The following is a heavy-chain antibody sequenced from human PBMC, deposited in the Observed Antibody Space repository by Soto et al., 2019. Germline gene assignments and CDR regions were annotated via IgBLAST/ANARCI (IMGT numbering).Heavy chain of an antibody. V-gene: IGHV2-26*01. CDR1: RFSLRNAKIS. Sequence: YGTTLVNPTEPLTLTCSVSRFSLRNAKISVSRKNQHPGKALEWLAHIFSNDEKYYSTSLKRRLSISRDTSKSQFVLTMTNMDPVDTATYYCARHGRGVGARPLDYWGQGTLVTVSS. J-gene: IGHJ4*02. CDR3: ARHGRGVGARPLDY. CDR2: IFSNDEK. D-gene: IGHD1-26*01.